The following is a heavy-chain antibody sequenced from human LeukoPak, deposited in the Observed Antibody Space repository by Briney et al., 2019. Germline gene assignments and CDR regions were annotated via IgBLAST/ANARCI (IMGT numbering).Heavy chain of an antibody. D-gene: IGHD3-16*02. CDR1: GGTFSSYA. J-gene: IGHJ3*02. CDR3: ETPLRLGELSSVDAFDI. Sequence: SVKVSCKASGGTFSSYAISWVRQAPGQGLEWMGGIIPIFGTANYAQKFQGRVTITTDESTSKAYMELSSMRSEDTVVYYCETPLRLGELSSVDAFDIWGQGTLVTVSS. CDR2: IIPIFGTA. V-gene: IGHV1-69*05.